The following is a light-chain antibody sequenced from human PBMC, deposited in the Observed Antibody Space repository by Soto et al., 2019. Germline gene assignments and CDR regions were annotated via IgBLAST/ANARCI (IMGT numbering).Light chain of an antibody. J-gene: IGKJ1*01. CDR2: GAS. CDR1: QSVSSSY. CDR3: QQYGNSPWT. V-gene: IGKV3-20*01. Sequence: VLTQSPSTLALSRGERATLSCRASQSVSSSYLAWYQHRPGQAPRLLIFGASSRATGIPDRFSGTGSGTDFTLTISRLEPEDFAVYYCQQYGNSPWTFGQGTKVDIK.